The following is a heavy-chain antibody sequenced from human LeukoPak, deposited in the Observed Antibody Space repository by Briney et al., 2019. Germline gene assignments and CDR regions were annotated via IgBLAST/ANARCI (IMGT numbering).Heavy chain of an antibody. CDR1: GYTFTSYD. J-gene: IGHJ4*02. CDR3: ARELTSSSD. CDR2: MNPNSGNT. V-gene: IGHV1-8*01. D-gene: IGHD2-2*01. Sequence: ASVKVSCKASGYTFTSYDINWVRQATGQGLEWMGWMNPNSGNTGYAQKFQGRVTMTTDTSTNTAYMEVRSLTSDDTAVYYCARELTSSSDWGQGTLVTVSS.